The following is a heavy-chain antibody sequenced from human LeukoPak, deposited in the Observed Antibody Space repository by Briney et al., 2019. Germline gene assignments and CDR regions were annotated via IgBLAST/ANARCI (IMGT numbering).Heavy chain of an antibody. CDR2: ISTSGGDT. Sequence: GGSLRLSCAASGFTFTDSAMTWVRQALGKGLEWVSAISTSGGDTIYTDSVKDRFTISRDSSKNTLYLQMNSLRAEDTAIYYCAKGGSYAPLDYWGQGTLVTVSS. D-gene: IGHD1-26*01. V-gene: IGHV3-23*01. J-gene: IGHJ4*02. CDR3: AKGGSYAPLDY. CDR1: GFTFTDSA.